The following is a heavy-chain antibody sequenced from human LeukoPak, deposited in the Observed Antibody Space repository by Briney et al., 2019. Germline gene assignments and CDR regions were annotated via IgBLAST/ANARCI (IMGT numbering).Heavy chain of an antibody. J-gene: IGHJ3*02. CDR1: GFTFSSYA. CDR3: AKKAVAGSWRDAFDI. CDR2: ISGSGGNT. Sequence: PGGSLRLSCVASGFTFSSYAMSWVRQAPGKGLEWVSTISGSGGNTFYSDSVKGRITISRDNSKNTLYLQMNSLRAEDTAVYFCAKKAVAGSWRDAFDIWGQGTMVTVSS. V-gene: IGHV3-23*01. D-gene: IGHD6-19*01.